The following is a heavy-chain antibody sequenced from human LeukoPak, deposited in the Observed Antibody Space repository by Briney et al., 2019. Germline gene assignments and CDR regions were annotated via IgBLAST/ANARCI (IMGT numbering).Heavy chain of an antibody. Sequence: SQTLSLTCTVSGGSISSGGYYWSWIRQHPGKGLEWIGYIYYSGSTYYNPSLKSRVTISVDTSKNQFSLKLSSVTAADTAVYYCAREKPGAAAGYYYGMDVWGQGTTVAVSS. J-gene: IGHJ6*02. CDR2: IYYSGST. D-gene: IGHD6-13*01. CDR3: AREKPGAAAGYYYGMDV. V-gene: IGHV4-31*03. CDR1: GGSISSGGYY.